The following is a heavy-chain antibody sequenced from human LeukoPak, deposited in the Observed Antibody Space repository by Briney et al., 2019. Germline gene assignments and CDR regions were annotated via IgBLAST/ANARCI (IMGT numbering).Heavy chain of an antibody. V-gene: IGHV3-30*04. D-gene: IGHD3-10*01. Sequence: GGSLRLSCTASGFTFGDYAMSWFRQAPGKGLEWVAVISYDGSNKYYADSVKGRFTISRDNSKNTLYLQMNSLRAEDTAVYYCVKGRSGTLYYFDYWGQGTLVTVSS. CDR3: VKGRSGTLYYFDY. CDR2: ISYDGSNK. CDR1: GFTFGDYA. J-gene: IGHJ4*02.